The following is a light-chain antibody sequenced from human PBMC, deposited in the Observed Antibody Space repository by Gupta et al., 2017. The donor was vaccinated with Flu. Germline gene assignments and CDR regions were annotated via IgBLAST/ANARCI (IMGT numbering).Light chain of an antibody. CDR2: LNSDGSH. CDR3: QTWGPYWV. Sequence: SGHSSYDSAWHQQQPERGPRYLMKLNSDGSHSKGDGIPDRFSGSSSGAERYLTISSLQSEDEADYYCQTWGPYWVFGGGTKLTVL. J-gene: IGLJ3*02. V-gene: IGLV4-69*01. CDR1: SGHSSYD.